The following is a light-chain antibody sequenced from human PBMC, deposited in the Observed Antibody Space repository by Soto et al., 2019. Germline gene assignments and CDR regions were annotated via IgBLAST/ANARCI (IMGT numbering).Light chain of an antibody. Sequence: QSVLAQPPSVSGASGQRVTISCTGSSSNIGAGYKVHWYQQLPGAAPKLLIYGNNRRPSGGVPDRFSGSKSGTSASLAISGLRSGDEADYYCATWDDTLSGPVFGGGTKLTVL. CDR2: GNN. CDR1: SSNIGAGYK. CDR3: ATWDDTLSGPV. V-gene: IGLV1-47*02. J-gene: IGLJ3*02.